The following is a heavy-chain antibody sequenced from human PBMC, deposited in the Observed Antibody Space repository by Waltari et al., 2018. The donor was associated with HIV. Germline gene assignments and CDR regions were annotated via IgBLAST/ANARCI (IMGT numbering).Heavy chain of an antibody. Sequence: QVQLVESGGGVVQHGRSLRLSCAASGFTFSSYGMSWVRQARGKGMEWVAIISYDGSNKYYAGAVKGRFTISRDNSKNTLYLQMNSLRAEDTAVYYGAKEGPDGYDLNYFDYWGQGTLVTVSS. CDR2: ISYDGSNK. V-gene: IGHV3-30*18. CDR1: GFTFSSYG. J-gene: IGHJ4*02. D-gene: IGHD3-3*01. CDR3: AKEGPDGYDLNYFDY.